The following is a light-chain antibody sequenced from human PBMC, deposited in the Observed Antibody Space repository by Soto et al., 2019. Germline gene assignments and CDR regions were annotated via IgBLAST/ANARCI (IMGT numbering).Light chain of an antibody. J-gene: IGKJ1*01. CDR1: QSVSSY. Sequence: EIVLTQSPAALSLSRGERATLSCRASQSVSSYLAWYQQKPGQAPRLLIYDASNRGTGIPARFSGSGSGTDFTLTISSLEPEDFAVYYCHQRSNWPPTFGQGTKWIS. V-gene: IGKV3-11*01. CDR2: DAS. CDR3: HQRSNWPPT.